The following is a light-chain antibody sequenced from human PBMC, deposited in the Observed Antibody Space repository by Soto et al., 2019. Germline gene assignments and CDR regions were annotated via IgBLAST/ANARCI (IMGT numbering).Light chain of an antibody. CDR2: IDD. CDR1: TSNIAGNT. J-gene: IGLJ7*01. V-gene: IGLV1-44*01. Sequence: QSALTPPPSLSGPPGQRVTISCSGSTSNIAGNTVHWYQHLPETAPKLLISIDDQRPSGVPDRFSGSKSGTSASLAISGLQSEDEADYYCATWDDSLNAAVFGGGTQLTVL. CDR3: ATWDDSLNAAV.